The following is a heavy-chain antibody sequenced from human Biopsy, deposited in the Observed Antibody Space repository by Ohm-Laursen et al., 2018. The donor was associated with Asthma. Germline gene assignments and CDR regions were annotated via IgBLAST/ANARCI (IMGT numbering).Heavy chain of an antibody. CDR1: GLSSSGYY. J-gene: IGHJ4*02. CDR2: SDHRGNT. D-gene: IGHD7-27*01. V-gene: IGHV4-34*01. Sequence: GTLSLTCSMYGLSSSGYYWTWIRQPPGKGLEWIGESDHRGNTNINPTLKSRVTISKDKSANEFSLKMRSVTAADTAVYYCARHWDWGSFFDYWGQGTPVTVSS. CDR3: ARHWDWGSFFDY.